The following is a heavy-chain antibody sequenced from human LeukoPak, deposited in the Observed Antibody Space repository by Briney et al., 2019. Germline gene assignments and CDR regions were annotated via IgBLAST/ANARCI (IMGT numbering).Heavy chain of an antibody. Sequence: PGGSLRLSCAASGFSFSTFWMSWVRQVPGAPGKGLEWVANIKQDGSEKYYVDSVKGRFTISRDNAKISLYLQMNSLRAEDTAVYYCASRAHFWSGPGGWGQGTLVTVSS. CDR2: IKQDGSEK. CDR1: GFSFSTFW. J-gene: IGHJ4*02. CDR3: ASRAHFWSGPGG. D-gene: IGHD3-3*02. V-gene: IGHV3-7*01.